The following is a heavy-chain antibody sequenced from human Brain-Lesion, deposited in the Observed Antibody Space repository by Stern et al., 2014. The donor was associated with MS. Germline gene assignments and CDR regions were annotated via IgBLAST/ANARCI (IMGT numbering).Heavy chain of an antibody. D-gene: IGHD2-2*01. CDR2: IFNSGST. CDR1: GGSISSGGYY. V-gene: IGHV4-61*02. Sequence: QVQLQESGPGLVKPSQTLSLSCTVSGGSISSGGYYWSWIRQPAGKGLEWIGRIFNSGSTSYTPPLKSRVTISIDTSKNQFSLRLNPMTAADTAVYYCARGRVVPGFQYYATDVWGQGTTVIVSS. CDR3: ARGRVVPGFQYYATDV. J-gene: IGHJ6*02.